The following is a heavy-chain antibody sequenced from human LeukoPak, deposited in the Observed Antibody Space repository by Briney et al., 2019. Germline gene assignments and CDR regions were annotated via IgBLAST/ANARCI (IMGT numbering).Heavy chain of an antibody. V-gene: IGHV3-23*01. J-gene: IGHJ4*02. CDR1: GFTFSTYA. CDR2: ISGRGVST. CDR3: AKAASGNWNDVSDY. Sequence: GGSLRLSCAASGFTFSTYAMSWVRQAPGKGLEWVSAISGRGVSTSYADSVRGRFTISRDNSKNTLYLQMNSLRAEDTAVYYCAKAASGNWNDVSDYWGQETLVTASS. D-gene: IGHD1-20*01.